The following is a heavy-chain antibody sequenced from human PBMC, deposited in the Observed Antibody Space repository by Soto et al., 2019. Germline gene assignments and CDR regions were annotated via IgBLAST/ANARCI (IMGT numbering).Heavy chain of an antibody. CDR1: GGSISSGGYY. V-gene: IGHV4-31*03. CDR2: IYYSGST. J-gene: IGHJ5*02. CDR3: ARGVTYYDFWSGYYMSPFSGWFDP. Sequence: QVQLQESGPGLVKPSQTLSLTCTVSGGSISSGGYYWSWIRQHPGKGLEWIGYIYYSGSTYYNPSLKSRVTISVDTSKNQFSLMLSSVTAADTAVYYCARGVTYYDFWSGYYMSPFSGWFDPWGQGTLVTVSS. D-gene: IGHD3-3*01.